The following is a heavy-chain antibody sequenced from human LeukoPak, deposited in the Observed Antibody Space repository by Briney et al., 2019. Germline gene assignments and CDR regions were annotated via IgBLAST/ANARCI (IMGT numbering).Heavy chain of an antibody. Sequence: SETPSLTCTVFGDSVNNYYWNWIRQPPGKGLEWIGNIHHGGTTKFHPSLESRVTISVDTSKKQFSLRLRSVTAADTAVYYCAKTGSLFGRFLDHWGQGALVIVSS. CDR1: GDSVNNYY. CDR2: IHHGGTT. CDR3: AKTGSLFGRFLDH. D-gene: IGHD3-10*02. J-gene: IGHJ4*02. V-gene: IGHV4-59*02.